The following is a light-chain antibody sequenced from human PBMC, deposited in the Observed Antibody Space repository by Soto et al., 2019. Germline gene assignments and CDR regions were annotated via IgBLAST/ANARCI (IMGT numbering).Light chain of an antibody. J-gene: IGLJ1*01. CDR1: SSNVGAGYD. Sequence: QSALTQPPSVSGAPGQMVTISCTGSSSNVGAGYDVHWYQQLPGSAPKLLIFYNNNRPSGVPDRFSGSKSVISASLTITGLQAEDEADYYCQPYDTSLSGYVFGTGTKVTVL. CDR3: QPYDTSLSGYV. V-gene: IGLV1-40*01. CDR2: YNN.